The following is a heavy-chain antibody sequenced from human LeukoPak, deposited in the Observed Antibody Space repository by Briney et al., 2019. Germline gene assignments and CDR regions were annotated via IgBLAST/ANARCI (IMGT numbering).Heavy chain of an antibody. Sequence: SETLSLTCAVYGGSFSSGGYYWSWIRQHPGKGLEWIGYIYYSGSTYYNPSLKSRVTISVDTSKNQFSLKLSSVTAADTAVYYCARVRATIVYFDYWGQGTLVTVSS. CDR3: ARVRATIVYFDY. V-gene: IGHV4-31*11. CDR1: GGSFSSGGYY. D-gene: IGHD5-12*01. CDR2: IYYSGST. J-gene: IGHJ4*02.